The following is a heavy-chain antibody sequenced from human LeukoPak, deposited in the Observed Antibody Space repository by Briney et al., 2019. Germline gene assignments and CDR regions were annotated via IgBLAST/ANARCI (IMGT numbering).Heavy chain of an antibody. CDR1: GYTFTSYG. Sequence: PGASVKVSCKASGYTFTSYGISWVRLAPGQGLEWMGWISAHNGNTNYAQKLQGRVTMTTDTSTSTAYMELRSLRSDDTAVYYCARDGFGGDFLEYFQHWGQGTLVTVSS. CDR2: ISAHNGNT. J-gene: IGHJ1*01. V-gene: IGHV1-18*01. CDR3: ARDGFGGDFLEYFQH. D-gene: IGHD2-21*02.